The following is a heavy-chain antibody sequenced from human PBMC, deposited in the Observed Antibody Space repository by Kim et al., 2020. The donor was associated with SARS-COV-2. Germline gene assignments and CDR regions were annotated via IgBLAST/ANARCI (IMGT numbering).Heavy chain of an antibody. V-gene: IGHV5-51*01. CDR1: GYSFTSYW. J-gene: IGHJ3*02. CDR2: IYPGDSDT. D-gene: IGHD3-3*01. CDR3: ARPRSHYDFWSGYYLDAFDI. Sequence: GESLKISCKGSGYSFTSYWIGWVRQMPGKGLEWMGIIYPGDSDTRYSPSFQGQVTISADKSISTAYLQWSSLKASDTAMYYCARPRSHYDFWSGYYLDAFDIWGQGTMVTVSS.